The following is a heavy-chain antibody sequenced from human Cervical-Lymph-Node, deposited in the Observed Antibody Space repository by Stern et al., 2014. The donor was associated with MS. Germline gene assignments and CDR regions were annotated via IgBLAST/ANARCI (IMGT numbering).Heavy chain of an antibody. CDR2: INTANGDT. Sequence: QVQLVESGAEVKKPGASVKVSCKASGYTFTSYAIHWVRQAPGQRLEWMGRINTANGDTYYSEKFQGRVTFTRDTSANTAYMELFSVTSEDTTVYYCGRGQQSFDPWGQGTLVTVSA. CDR3: GRGQQSFDP. V-gene: IGHV1-3*04. CDR1: GYTFTSYA. D-gene: IGHD6-13*01. J-gene: IGHJ5*02.